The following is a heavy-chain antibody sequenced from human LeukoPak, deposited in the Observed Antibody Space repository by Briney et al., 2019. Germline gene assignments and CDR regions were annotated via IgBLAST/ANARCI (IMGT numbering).Heavy chain of an antibody. D-gene: IGHD4-17*01. Sequence: ASVKVSCKASGGTFSSYAISWVRQAPGQGLEWMGGIIPIFGTANYAQKFQGRVTITADKSTSTAYMELSSLRSEDTAVYYCMSYGDFRGYWGQGTLVTVSS. J-gene: IGHJ4*02. CDR3: MSYGDFRGY. CDR1: GGTFSSYA. CDR2: IIPIFGTA. V-gene: IGHV1-69*06.